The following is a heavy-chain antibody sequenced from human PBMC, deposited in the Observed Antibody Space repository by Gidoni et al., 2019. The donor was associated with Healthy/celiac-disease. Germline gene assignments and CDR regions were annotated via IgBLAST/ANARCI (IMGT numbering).Heavy chain of an antibody. J-gene: IGHJ6*02. CDR3: ARSTSPDSSSSAGDNYYYYGMDV. CDR1: GFTFGSDS. Sequence: EVQLVESGGGLVKPGGSLRLSCAASGFTFGSDSLNWVRQAPGKGLEWVSSISSSSSYIYYADSVKGRFTISRDNAKNSLYLQMNSLRAEDTAVYYCARSTSPDSSSSAGDNYYYYGMDVWGQGTTVTVSS. D-gene: IGHD6-6*01. CDR2: ISSSSSYI. V-gene: IGHV3-21*01.